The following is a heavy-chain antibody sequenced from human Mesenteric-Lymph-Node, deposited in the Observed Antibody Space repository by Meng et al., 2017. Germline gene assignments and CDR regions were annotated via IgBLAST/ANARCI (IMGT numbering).Heavy chain of an antibody. CDR3: ARLRRGEQQLVRDAFDI. CDR1: DYSINSDYY. CDR2: VYHSGIT. Sequence: SETLSLTCTVSDYSINSDYYWGWIRQPPGKGLEWIGSVYHSGITYYNPSLKSRVTISIDTSKNQFSLKLSPVTAADTAVYYCARLRRGEQQLVRDAFDIWGQGTMVTVSS. V-gene: IGHV4-38-2*02. D-gene: IGHD6-13*01. J-gene: IGHJ3*02.